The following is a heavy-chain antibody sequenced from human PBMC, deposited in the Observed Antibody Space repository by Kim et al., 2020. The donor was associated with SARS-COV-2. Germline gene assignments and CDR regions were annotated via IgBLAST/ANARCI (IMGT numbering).Heavy chain of an antibody. J-gene: IGHJ6*03. CDR3: ARLSTGVAMYYYYYTDF. CDR2: IYYSGST. V-gene: IGHV4-59*08. Sequence: SETLSLTCTVAGGSISSYYWSWIRQPPGKGLEWIGYIYYSGSTNYNTSLKSRVTISVDTSKNQFSLKLSSVTAADTAVYYCARLSTGVAMYYYYYTDFWG. D-gene: IGHD3-3*01. CDR1: GGSISSYY.